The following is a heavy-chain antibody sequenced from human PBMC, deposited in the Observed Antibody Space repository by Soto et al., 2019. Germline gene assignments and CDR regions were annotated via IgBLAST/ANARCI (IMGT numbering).Heavy chain of an antibody. J-gene: IGHJ6*02. CDR1: GFTFSNAW. V-gene: IGHV3-15*07. CDR3: TTAAAVAGSDYYYYGMDV. CDR2: IKSKTDGGTT. D-gene: IGHD6-19*01. Sequence: PGGSLRLSCAASGFTFSNAWMNWVRQAPGKGLEWVGRIKSKTDGGTTDYAAPVKGRFTISRDDSKNTLYLQMNSLKTEDTAVYYCTTAAAVAGSDYYYYGMDVWGQGTTDTVSS.